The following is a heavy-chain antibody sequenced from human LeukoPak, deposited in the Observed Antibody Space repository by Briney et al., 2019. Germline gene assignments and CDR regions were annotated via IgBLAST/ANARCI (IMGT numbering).Heavy chain of an antibody. V-gene: IGHV1-18*01. Sequence: ASVKVSCKASGYTLTSYGISGVRQAPGQGLEWMGWISAYNGNTNYAQKLQGRVTMTTDTSTSTAYMGLRSLRSDDTAVYYCARETTVGWFDPWGQGTLVTVSS. J-gene: IGHJ5*02. CDR1: GYTLTSYG. D-gene: IGHD4-23*01. CDR3: ARETTVGWFDP. CDR2: ISAYNGNT.